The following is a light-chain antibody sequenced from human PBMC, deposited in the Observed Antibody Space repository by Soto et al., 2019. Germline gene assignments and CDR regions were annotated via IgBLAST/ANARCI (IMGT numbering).Light chain of an antibody. CDR3: QQYNSYWT. Sequence: DIQITQSPSTLSASVGDRVTITCRASQSISSGLAWYQQKPGKAPKLLIYKASSLQSGVPSRFSGSVSGTEFTLTISSLQPDDFATYYCQQYNSYWTFGQGTKVDIK. V-gene: IGKV1-5*03. CDR1: QSISSG. J-gene: IGKJ1*01. CDR2: KAS.